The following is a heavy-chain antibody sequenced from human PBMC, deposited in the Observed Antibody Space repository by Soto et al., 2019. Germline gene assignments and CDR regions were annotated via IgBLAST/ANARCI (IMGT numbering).Heavy chain of an antibody. CDR3: AAGPSREYPVEDYYYGMDV. J-gene: IGHJ6*02. Sequence: GVPLRLSCAASGFTFSSYSMNWVRQAPGKGLEWVSSISSSSSYIYYADSVKGRFTISRDNAKNSLYLQMNSLRSEDTAVYYCAAGPSREYPVEDYYYGMDVWGQGTTVTVSS. CDR1: GFTFSSYS. CDR2: ISSSSSYI. V-gene: IGHV3-21*04. D-gene: IGHD2-2*01.